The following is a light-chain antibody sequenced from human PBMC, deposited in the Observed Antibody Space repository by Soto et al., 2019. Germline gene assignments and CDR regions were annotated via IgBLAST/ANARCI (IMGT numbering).Light chain of an antibody. CDR1: QSVSSSY. Sequence: EIVLTQSPGTPSLSPGERATLSCRASQSVSSSYLAWYQQKPGQAPRLLIYGASSSATGIPDRFSGSGSGTDFTLTISRLEPEDFAVYYCQQYGSPSRTFGQGTKVEIK. J-gene: IGKJ1*01. V-gene: IGKV3-20*01. CDR3: QQYGSPSRT. CDR2: GAS.